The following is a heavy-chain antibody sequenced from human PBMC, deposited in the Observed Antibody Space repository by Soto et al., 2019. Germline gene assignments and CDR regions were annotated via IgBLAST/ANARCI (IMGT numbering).Heavy chain of an antibody. Sequence: QVQLVQSGAEVKKPGSSVKVSCKASGGTFSSYAISWVRQAPGQGLEWMGGIIPIFGTANYAQKFQDRVSTTADESTSTAYMELSSLRSEDTAVYYCARVATARPPHFDYWGQGTLVTVSS. V-gene: IGHV1-69*01. CDR3: ARVATARPPHFDY. J-gene: IGHJ4*02. CDR1: GGTFSSYA. CDR2: IIPIFGTA. D-gene: IGHD6-6*01.